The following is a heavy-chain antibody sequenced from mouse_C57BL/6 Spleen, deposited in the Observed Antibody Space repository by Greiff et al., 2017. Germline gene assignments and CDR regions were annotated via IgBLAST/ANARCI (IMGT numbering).Heavy chain of an antibody. Sequence: QVQLQQPGAELVKPGASVKLSCKASGYTFTSYWMHWVKQRPGRGLEWIGRIDPSSGGTKYNEKFKSKATLTVDKTSSTADMQLSSLPSEDSAVYYCARGGGGYWYIDVWGTGTTVTVSS. D-gene: IGHD1-1*02. J-gene: IGHJ1*03. CDR1: GYTFTSYW. V-gene: IGHV1-72*01. CDR2: IDPSSGGT. CDR3: ARGGGGYWYIDV.